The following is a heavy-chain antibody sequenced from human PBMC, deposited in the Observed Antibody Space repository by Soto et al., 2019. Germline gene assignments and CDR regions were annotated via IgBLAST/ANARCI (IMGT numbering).Heavy chain of an antibody. Sequence: EVHLLESGGGLVQPGGSLRLSCAASGFTFNNYAMNWGRQAPGKGLEWVSSIGTGGDTNYADSVKGRFTISRDNSRDTLYLQMNSLRAADTALYYCAKNYYFDNWGQGTLVTVSS. V-gene: IGHV3-23*01. CDR3: AKNYYFDN. CDR2: IGTGGDT. CDR1: GFTFNNYA. J-gene: IGHJ4*02.